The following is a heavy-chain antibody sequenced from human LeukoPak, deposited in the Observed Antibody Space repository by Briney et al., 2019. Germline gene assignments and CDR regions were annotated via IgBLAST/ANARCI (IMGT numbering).Heavy chain of an antibody. D-gene: IGHD4-17*01. V-gene: IGHV3-30*03. Sequence: GRSLRLSCAASGFTFSSYGMHWVRQAPGKGLEWVAVISYDGSNKYYADSVKGRFTISRDNSKNTLYLRMNSLRAEDTAVYYCLYGDYVYWGQGTLVTVSS. CDR2: ISYDGSNK. CDR1: GFTFSSYG. CDR3: LYGDYVY. J-gene: IGHJ4*02.